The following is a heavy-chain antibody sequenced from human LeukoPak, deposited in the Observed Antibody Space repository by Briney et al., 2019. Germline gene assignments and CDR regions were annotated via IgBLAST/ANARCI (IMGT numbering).Heavy chain of an antibody. D-gene: IGHD1-26*01. V-gene: IGHV4-34*01. Sequence: SETLSLTCAVYGGSFSGYYWSWIRQPPGKGLEWIGSIYYSGSTYYNPSLKSRVTISVDTSKNQFSLKLSSVTAADTAVYYCARIVGALTKVYYFDYWGQGTLVTVSS. J-gene: IGHJ4*02. CDR1: GGSFSGYY. CDR2: IYYSGST. CDR3: ARIVGALTKVYYFDY.